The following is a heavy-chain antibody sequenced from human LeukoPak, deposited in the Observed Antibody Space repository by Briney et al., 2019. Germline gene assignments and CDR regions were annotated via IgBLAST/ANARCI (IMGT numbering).Heavy chain of an antibody. Sequence: GGSLRLSCAASGFTFSSYEMNWVRQAPGKGLEWVSYISSSGSTIYYADSVKGRFTISRDNAKNSLYLQMNSLRAEDTAVYYCASSSELTGDYWGQETLVTVSS. V-gene: IGHV3-48*03. J-gene: IGHJ4*02. D-gene: IGHD7-27*01. CDR2: ISSSGSTI. CDR3: ASSSELTGDY. CDR1: GFTFSSYE.